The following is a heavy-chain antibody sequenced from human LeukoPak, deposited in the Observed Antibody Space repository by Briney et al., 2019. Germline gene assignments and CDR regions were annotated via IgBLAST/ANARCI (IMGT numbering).Heavy chain of an antibody. J-gene: IGHJ6*04. D-gene: IGHD3-10*02. CDR3: AELGITMIGGV. Sequence: PGGSLRLSCAASGFTFSSFGMNWVRQAPGKGLEWVSYISSSSSTIYYADSVKGRFTISRDNAKNSLYLQMNSLRAGDTAVYYCAELGITMIGGVWGKGTTVTISS. V-gene: IGHV3-48*01. CDR1: GFTFSSFG. CDR2: ISSSSSTI.